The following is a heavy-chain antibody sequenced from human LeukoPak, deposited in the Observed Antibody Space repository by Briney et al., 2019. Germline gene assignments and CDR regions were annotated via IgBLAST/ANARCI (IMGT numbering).Heavy chain of an antibody. CDR3: ARDSSS. D-gene: IGHD6-13*01. V-gene: IGHV3-21*01. CDR2: ISSRGSVI. J-gene: IGHJ4*02. CDR1: GFTFSDYT. Sequence: GGSLRLSCATSGFTFSDYTMNWVRQAPGKRLEWLSSISSRGSVIYYADSVKGRFTISRDNAKNSLYLQTNSLRAEDTAVYYCARDSSSWGQGTLVTVSS.